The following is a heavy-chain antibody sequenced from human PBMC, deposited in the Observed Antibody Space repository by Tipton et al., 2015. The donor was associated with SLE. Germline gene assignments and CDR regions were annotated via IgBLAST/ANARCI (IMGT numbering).Heavy chain of an antibody. CDR2: ISGSGGST. D-gene: IGHD3-3*01. Sequence: SLRLSCAASGFTFSSYSMNWVRQAPGRGLEWVSAISGSGGSTYYADSVKGRFTISRDNAKNSLYLQMNSLRAEDTAVYYCARDRVFGVPPDAFDIWGQGTMVTVSS. J-gene: IGHJ3*02. V-gene: IGHV3-21*01. CDR1: GFTFSSYS. CDR3: ARDRVFGVPPDAFDI.